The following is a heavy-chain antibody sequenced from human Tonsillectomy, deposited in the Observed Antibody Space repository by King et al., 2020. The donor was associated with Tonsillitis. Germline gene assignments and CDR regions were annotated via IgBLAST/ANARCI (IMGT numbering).Heavy chain of an antibody. CDR1: GFTFSTYS. D-gene: IGHD3-22*01. CDR3: ARAHYYDSSGYYFFDY. CDR2: ISGSRNYI. Sequence: VQLVESGGGLVKPGGSLRLSCAASGFTFSTYSMNWVRQAPGKGLEWVSSISGSRNYIYYADSVKGRFTISRDNAKNSLYLQMNSLRAEDTAMYYCARAHYYDSSGYYFFDYWGQGTLVTVSS. J-gene: IGHJ4*02. V-gene: IGHV3-21*01.